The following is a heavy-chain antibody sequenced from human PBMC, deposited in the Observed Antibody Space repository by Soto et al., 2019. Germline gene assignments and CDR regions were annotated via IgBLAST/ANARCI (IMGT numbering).Heavy chain of an antibody. CDR3: ARDGGSDDAFHI. D-gene: IGHD1-26*01. Sequence: QVQLVESGGGVVQPGRSLRLFCAASGFTFSSYGMHWVRQAPGKGLEWVAVIWYDGSNKSYADSVKGRFTISRENSKNRQYLQMNSRRAEDTAVYYCARDGGSDDAFHIWGQGTMVTVSS. CDR1: GFTFSSYG. J-gene: IGHJ3*02. V-gene: IGHV3-33*01. CDR2: IWYDGSNK.